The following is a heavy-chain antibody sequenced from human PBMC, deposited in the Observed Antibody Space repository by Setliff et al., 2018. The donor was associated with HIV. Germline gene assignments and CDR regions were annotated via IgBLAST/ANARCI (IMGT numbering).Heavy chain of an antibody. J-gene: IGHJ4*02. Sequence: TETLSLTCAVYGGSFSGYYWNWIRQPPGKGLEWIGEKHHSGSSNYNPSLKSRVTMLVDASKNQFSLKLSSLTAADTAVYYCARRHDSSASFFDFWGQGTLVTVSS. CDR1: GGSFSGYY. D-gene: IGHD3-22*01. CDR3: ARRHDSSASFFDF. CDR2: KHHSGSS. V-gene: IGHV4-34*01.